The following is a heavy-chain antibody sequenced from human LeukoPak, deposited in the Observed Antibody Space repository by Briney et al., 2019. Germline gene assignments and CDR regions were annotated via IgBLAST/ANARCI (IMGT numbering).Heavy chain of an antibody. J-gene: IGHJ3*02. CDR3: ARDVPAAKAFDI. D-gene: IGHD2-2*01. V-gene: IGHV4-34*01. CDR2: INHSGST. Sequence: SETLSLTCAVYGGSFSGYYWSWIRQPPGKGLEWIGEINHSGSTNYNPSLKSRVTISVDTSKNQFSLKLISVTAADTAVYYCARDVPAAKAFDIWGQGTMVTVSS. CDR1: GGSFSGYY.